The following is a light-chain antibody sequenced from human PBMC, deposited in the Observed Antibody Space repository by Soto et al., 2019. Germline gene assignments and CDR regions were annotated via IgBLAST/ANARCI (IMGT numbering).Light chain of an antibody. CDR2: GAS. V-gene: IGKV3-15*01. J-gene: IGKJ4*01. CDR1: QGVSRK. Sequence: IVMTQSPATLSVAPGDRLTFSCRASQGVSRKLAWYQHKPGQAPRLLISGASTGATGIPARFSGSGSGTEFTLTISSLQSEDCAIYYCQQYHTWPITYGGGTKVDIK. CDR3: QQYHTWPIT.